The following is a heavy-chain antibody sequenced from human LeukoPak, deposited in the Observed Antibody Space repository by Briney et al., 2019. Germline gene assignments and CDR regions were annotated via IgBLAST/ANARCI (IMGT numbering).Heavy chain of an antibody. CDR2: ISGSGGNT. CDR1: GFIYSNYA. CDR3: AKIPSMVVVADAFDI. V-gene: IGHV3-23*01. J-gene: IGHJ3*02. Sequence: GGSLRLSCAASGFIYSNYAMTWVRQAPGKGLEWVSAISGSGGNTYYADSVKGRFTISRDNSKNTLSLQMNSLRAEDTAVYYCAKIPSMVVVADAFDIWGQGTMVTVSS. D-gene: IGHD3-22*01.